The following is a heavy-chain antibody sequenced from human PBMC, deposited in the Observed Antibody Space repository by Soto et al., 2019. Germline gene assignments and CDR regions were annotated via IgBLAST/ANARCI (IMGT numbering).Heavy chain of an antibody. CDR2: FNPANRNT. CDR1: GYTFTNYG. V-gene: IGHV1-18*01. J-gene: IGHJ4*01. Sequence: ASVKVSCKVSGYTFTNYGINWVRQAPGQGLEWVGWFNPANRNTSYAQRFQDRVSMTTDTSTNTAYMELRGLRSDDTAVYYCARVRAADPFDFWSHGTLVTVS. D-gene: IGHD2-15*01. CDR3: ARVRAADPFDF.